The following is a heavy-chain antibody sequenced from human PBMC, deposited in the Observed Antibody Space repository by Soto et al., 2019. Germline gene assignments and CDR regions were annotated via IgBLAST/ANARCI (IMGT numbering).Heavy chain of an antibody. CDR1: GFTVSSNY. D-gene: IGHD3-10*01. V-gene: IGHV3-53*01. J-gene: IGHJ4*02. CDR2: IYSGGST. Sequence: HPGGSLRLSCAASGFTVSSNYMSWVRQAPGKGLEWVSVIYSGGSTYYADSVKGRFTISRDNSKNTLYLQMNSLRAEDTAVYYCARGHYGSGSGDPYYFDYWGQGTLVTVSS. CDR3: ARGHYGSGSGDPYYFDY.